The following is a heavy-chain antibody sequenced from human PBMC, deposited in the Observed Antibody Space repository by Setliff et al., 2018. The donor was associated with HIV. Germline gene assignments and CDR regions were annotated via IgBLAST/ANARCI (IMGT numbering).Heavy chain of an antibody. D-gene: IGHD1-26*01. CDR3: AREVGGRNTLGSCVLDY. J-gene: IGHJ4*02. CDR1: GVNFNNYI. V-gene: IGHV1-69*10. CDR2: IITILGIP. Sequence: SVKVSCKASGVNFNNYILSWVRQAPGQGPEWMGGIITILGIPNYAPKFQHRVTISADESTKTIYMELSNLKSDDTAVYFCAREVGGRNTLGSCVLDYWGQGTPVTVSS.